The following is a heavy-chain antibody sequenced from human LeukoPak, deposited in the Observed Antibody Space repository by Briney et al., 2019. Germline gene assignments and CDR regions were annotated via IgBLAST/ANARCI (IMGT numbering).Heavy chain of an antibody. J-gene: IGHJ4*02. Sequence: AGSLRLSCAASGFTLSNYWMHWVRQGPGKGLVWVSRVSNDGSSTAYADSVRGRFTISRDNAKNTLYLQMNSLGAEDTAVYYCVGAAADTTPRPWGQGTQVTVSS. CDR2: VSNDGSST. CDR3: VGAAADTTPRP. V-gene: IGHV3-74*01. D-gene: IGHD6-13*01. CDR1: GFTLSNYW.